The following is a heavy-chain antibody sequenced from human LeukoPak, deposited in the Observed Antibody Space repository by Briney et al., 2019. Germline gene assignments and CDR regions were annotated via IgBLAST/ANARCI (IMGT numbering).Heavy chain of an antibody. CDR1: GYTFTSHG. J-gene: IGHJ4*02. CDR2: ISGYYGNT. D-gene: IGHD6-6*01. V-gene: IGHV1-18*01. Sequence: GASVKVSCKASGYTFTSHGISWVRQAPGQGLEWMGWISGYYGNTNYAQKLQGRVTMTTDTSTSTAYMELRSLRSDDTAIYYCARNSSPSVDYWGQGTLVTVSS. CDR3: ARNSSPSVDY.